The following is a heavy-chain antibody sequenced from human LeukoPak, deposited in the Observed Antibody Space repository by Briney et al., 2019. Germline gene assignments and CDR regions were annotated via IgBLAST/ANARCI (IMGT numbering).Heavy chain of an antibody. D-gene: IGHD1-26*01. CDR3: AKDRRTHSGTYPYYFDY. V-gene: IGHV3-23*01. CDR2: ISGSGGST. Sequence: GGSLRLSCAASGFTFSYYAMSWVRQAPGKGLEWVSSISGSGGSTYYADSVKGRFTISRDDSKTTLYLQINSLRLEDTAVYYCAKDRRTHSGTYPYYFDYWGQGTLVTVSS. CDR1: GFTFSYYA. J-gene: IGHJ4*02.